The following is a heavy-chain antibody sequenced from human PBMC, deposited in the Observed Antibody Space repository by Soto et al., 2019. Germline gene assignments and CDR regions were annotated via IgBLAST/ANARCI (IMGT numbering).Heavy chain of an antibody. CDR3: ARLRMQESSLAYCGGDCYRAPVVFDY. CDR1: GGSISSSSYY. D-gene: IGHD2-21*02. J-gene: IGHJ4*02. CDR2: NYYSGST. Sequence: SETLSLTCTVSGGSISSSSYYWGWIRQPPGKGLEWIGSNYYSGSTYYNPSLKGRVTISVDTSKNQSSLKLSSVTAADTAVYYCARLRMQESSLAYCGGDCYRAPVVFDYWGQGTLVTVSS. V-gene: IGHV4-39*01.